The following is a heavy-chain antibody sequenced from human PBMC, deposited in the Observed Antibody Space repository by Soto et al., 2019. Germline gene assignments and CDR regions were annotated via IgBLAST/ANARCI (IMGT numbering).Heavy chain of an antibody. Sequence: ASVKVSFKASGGTFSSYAISWVRQAPGQGLEWMGGIIPIFGTANYAQKFQGRVTITADESTSTAYMELSSLRSEDTAVYYCARVGVVAATPDYYYGMDVWGQGTTVTVSS. J-gene: IGHJ6*02. D-gene: IGHD2-15*01. CDR2: IIPIFGTA. CDR3: ARVGVVAATPDYYYGMDV. V-gene: IGHV1-69*13. CDR1: GGTFSSYA.